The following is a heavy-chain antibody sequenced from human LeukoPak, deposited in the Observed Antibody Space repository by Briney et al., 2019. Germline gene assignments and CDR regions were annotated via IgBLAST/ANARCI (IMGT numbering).Heavy chain of an antibody. CDR3: AADLYDN. J-gene: IGHJ4*02. CDR1: GFTFIGSA. V-gene: IGHV1-58*02. CDR2: VVVASGNT. Sequence: SVKVSCKASGFTFIGSAMQWVRQARGQRLEWIGWVVVASGNTNYAQKFQERVTITRDMSTSTAYMELSSLRSEDTAVYYCAADLYDNWGQGTLVTVSS. D-gene: IGHD3-9*01.